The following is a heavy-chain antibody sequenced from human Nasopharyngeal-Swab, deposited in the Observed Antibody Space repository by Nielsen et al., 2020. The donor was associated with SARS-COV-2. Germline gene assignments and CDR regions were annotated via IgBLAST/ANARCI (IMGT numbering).Heavy chain of an antibody. J-gene: IGHJ4*02. V-gene: IGHV3-74*01. D-gene: IGHD3-22*01. Sequence: GGSLRLSCAASGFTFSSYWMHWVRQAPGKGLVWVSRINSDGSSTSYADSVKGRFTISRDNAKNTLYLQMNSLRAEDTAVYYCASHYDSSGYYYGYWGQGTLVTVSS. CDR3: ASHYDSSGYYYGY. CDR2: INSDGSST. CDR1: GFTFSSYW.